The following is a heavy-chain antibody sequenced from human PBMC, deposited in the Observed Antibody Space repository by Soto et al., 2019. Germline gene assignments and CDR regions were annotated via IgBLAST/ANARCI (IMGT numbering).Heavy chain of an antibody. CDR2: IDPSDSQT. CDR3: ARQIYDSDTGPNFQYYFDS. Sequence: VESLKISCKGSGYSFAGYWITWVRQKPGKGLEWMGRIDPSDSQTYYSPSFRGHVTISATKSITTVFLQWSSPRASDTAMYYCARQIYDSDTGPNFQYYFDSWGQGTPVTVSS. CDR1: GYSFAGYW. J-gene: IGHJ4*02. V-gene: IGHV5-10-1*01. D-gene: IGHD3-22*01.